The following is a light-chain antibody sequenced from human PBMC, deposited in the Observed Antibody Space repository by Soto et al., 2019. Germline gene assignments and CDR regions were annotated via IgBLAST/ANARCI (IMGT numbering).Light chain of an antibody. CDR2: EVT. Sequence: QSALTQPPSASGSPGQSVTISCTGASRDVGSYNFVSWYQQHPGKAPKLMIYEVTKRPSGVPDRFSGSKSGNTASLTVSGLQAEDEADYYCTSYAGSSIPVVFGGGTKLTVL. J-gene: IGLJ2*01. CDR3: TSYAGSSIPVV. CDR1: SRDVGSYNF. V-gene: IGLV2-8*01.